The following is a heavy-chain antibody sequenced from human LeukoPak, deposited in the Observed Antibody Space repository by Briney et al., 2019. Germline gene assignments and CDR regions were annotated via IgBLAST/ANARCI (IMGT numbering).Heavy chain of an antibody. J-gene: IGHJ6*03. V-gene: IGHV1-69*13. CDR2: IIPIFGTA. CDR1: GGTFSSYA. D-gene: IGHD3-10*01. CDR3: ARAGHYYGLGSPHMDV. Sequence: SVKVSCKASGGTFSSYAISWVRQAPGQGLEWMGGIIPIFGTANYAQKFQGRVTITADESTSTAYMELSSLRSEDTAVYYCARAGHYYGLGSPHMDVWGKGTTVTVSS.